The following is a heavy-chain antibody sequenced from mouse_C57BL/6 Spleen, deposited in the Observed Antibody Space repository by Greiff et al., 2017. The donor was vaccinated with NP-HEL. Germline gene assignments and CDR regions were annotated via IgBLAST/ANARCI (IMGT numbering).Heavy chain of an antibody. CDR3: ARHEEEAPNGYYYFDY. CDR1: GYTFTEYT. J-gene: IGHJ2*01. CDR2: FYPGSGSI. D-gene: IGHD2-3*01. Sequence: VKLMESGAELVKPGASVKLSCKASGYTFTEYTIHWVKQRSGQGLEWIGWFYPGSGSIKYNEKFKDKATLTADKSSSTVYMELSRLTSEDSAVYFCARHEEEAPNGYYYFDYWGQGTTLTVSS. V-gene: IGHV1-62-2*01.